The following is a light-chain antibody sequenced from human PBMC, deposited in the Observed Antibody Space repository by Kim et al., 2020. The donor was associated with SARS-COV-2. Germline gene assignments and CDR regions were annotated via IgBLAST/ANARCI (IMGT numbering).Light chain of an antibody. CDR2: GAS. CDR1: QSVRSS. J-gene: IGKJ1*01. V-gene: IGKV3-15*01. CDR3: QHYSNWPLA. Sequence: EIVMTQSPATLSVSPGERVTLSCRASQSVRSSFLAWYQQKPGQAPRLLIYGASTRATGIPARFSGSGSGTEFTLTNSSLQSEDFAVYYCQHYSNWPLAFGQGTKVDIK.